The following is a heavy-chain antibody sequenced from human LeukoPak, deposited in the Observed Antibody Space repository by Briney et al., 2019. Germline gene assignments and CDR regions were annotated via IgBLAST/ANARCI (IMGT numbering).Heavy chain of an antibody. J-gene: IGHJ4*02. V-gene: IGHV3-30*18. CDR1: GFTFSSYV. CDR2: ISYDGSNK. D-gene: IGHD3-10*01. CDR3: AKVGGSGSSLDY. Sequence: GWSLRLSCAASGFTFSSYVMHWVRQAPGKGVEGVAVISYDGSNKYYADSVKGRFTISRDNSKTTLYLQMNSLRAEDTAVYYCAKVGGSGSSLDYWGQGTLVTVSS.